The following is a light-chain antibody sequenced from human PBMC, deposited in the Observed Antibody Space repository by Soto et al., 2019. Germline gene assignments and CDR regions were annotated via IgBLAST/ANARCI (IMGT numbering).Light chain of an antibody. J-gene: IGLJ3*02. V-gene: IGLV2-14*03. CDR3: ASYTTSGTVV. CDR2: DVS. CDR1: SSDVGGYNY. Sequence: QSALTQPASVSGSPGQSITISCTGTSSDVGGYNYVSWYQQHPGNAPKLIIYDVSNRPSGVSDRFSGSKSGNTASLNISGLQAEDEATYHCASYTTSGTVVFGGGTQLTVL.